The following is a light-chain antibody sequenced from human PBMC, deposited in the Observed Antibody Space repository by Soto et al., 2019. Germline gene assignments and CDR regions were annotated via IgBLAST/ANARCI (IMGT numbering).Light chain of an antibody. CDR2: GAS. Sequence: IVLTQSPGTLSLSPGDRATLSSRASQSVSNNYLAWYQQKPGQAPRLLIYGASNRATGIPDRFSGSGSGTDFTLTISRLEPEDFAVYYCQQYGSSGTFGQGTKVDI. CDR3: QQYGSSGT. CDR1: QSVSNNY. V-gene: IGKV3-20*01. J-gene: IGKJ1*01.